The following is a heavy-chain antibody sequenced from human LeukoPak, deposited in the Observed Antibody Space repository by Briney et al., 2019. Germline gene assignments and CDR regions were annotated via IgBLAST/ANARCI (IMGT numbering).Heavy chain of an antibody. Sequence: SETLSLTCTVSGASISSYYWNWLRQSPGKGLEWIGNIHYSGGINYNPSLKSRVTISVDTSKNQLSLRLRSVTAADTALYYCARGGESTSWHTDYWGQGTLVTVSS. CDR1: GASISSYY. CDR2: IHYSGGI. CDR3: ARGGESTSWHTDY. V-gene: IGHV4-59*01. D-gene: IGHD6-13*01. J-gene: IGHJ4*02.